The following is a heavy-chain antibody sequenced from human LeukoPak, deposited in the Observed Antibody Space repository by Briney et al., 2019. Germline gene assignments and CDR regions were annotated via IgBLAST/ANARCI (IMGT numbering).Heavy chain of an antibody. J-gene: IGHJ5*02. D-gene: IGHD2-15*01. Sequence: PGRSLRLSCAASGFSFSNYGMHWVRQAPGKGLEWVALISYDGNNRSFADSVKGRFTISRDNSKNMLSLQMNSLRIEDTAVYYCAKDWGYCSDAGCYSQFKNNWFDPWGQGTLVTVSS. V-gene: IGHV3-30*18. CDR1: GFSFSNYG. CDR3: AKDWGYCSDAGCYSQFKNNWFDP. CDR2: ISYDGNNR.